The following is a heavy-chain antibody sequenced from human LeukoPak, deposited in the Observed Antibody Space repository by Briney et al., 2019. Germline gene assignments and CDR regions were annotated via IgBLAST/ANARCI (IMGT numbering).Heavy chain of an antibody. CDR3: AKADYSNIPDY. J-gene: IGHJ4*02. D-gene: IGHD4-11*01. Sequence: PGGSLRLSCAASGFTFSRFTINWVRQAPGKGLEWVSGISGSDSSTYYADSVKGRFTISRDNSKNSLYLQMNSLRTEDTALYYCAKADYSNIPDYWGQGTLVTVSS. CDR1: GFTFSRFT. CDR2: ISGSDSST. V-gene: IGHV3-43*02.